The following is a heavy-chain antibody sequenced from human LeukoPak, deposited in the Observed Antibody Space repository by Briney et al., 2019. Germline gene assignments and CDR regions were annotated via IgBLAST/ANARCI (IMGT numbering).Heavy chain of an antibody. J-gene: IGHJ5*02. CDR1: GYTFTSYD. D-gene: IGHD2-2*01. CDR2: MNPNSGNT. V-gene: IGHV1-8*01. Sequence: ASVKVSCKASGYTFTSYDINWVRQATGQGLEWMGWMNPNSGNTGYAQKFQGRVTVTRNTSISTAYMGLSSLRSEGTAVYYCARGVVVVPAAMLWFDPWGQGSLVTVSS. CDR3: ARGVVVVPAAMLWFDP.